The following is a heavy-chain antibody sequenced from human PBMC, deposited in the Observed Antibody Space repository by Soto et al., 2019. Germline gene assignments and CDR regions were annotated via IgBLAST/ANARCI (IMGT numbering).Heavy chain of an antibody. CDR2: INHSGGT. J-gene: IGHJ4*02. CDR1: GGSFSGYY. V-gene: IGHV4-34*01. Sequence: ETLSLTCAVYGGSFSGYYRNWIRQSPGKGLEWIGDINHSGGTNYNPSLKSRVTISLDTSKNQFSLRLSSVTAADTAVYYCARLENHDILTGYHTQSPYYFDYWGQGTLVTVSS. CDR3: ARLENHDILTGYHTQSPYYFDY. D-gene: IGHD3-9*01.